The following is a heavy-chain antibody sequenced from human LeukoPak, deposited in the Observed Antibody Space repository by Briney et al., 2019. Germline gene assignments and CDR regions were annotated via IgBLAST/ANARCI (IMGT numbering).Heavy chain of an antibody. CDR1: GFTFSSYA. V-gene: IGHV3-23*01. Sequence: GGSLRLSCAASGFTFSSYAMGWVRQAPGKGLEWVSAISGSGGSTYYADSVKGRFTISRDNSKNTLYLQMNSLRAEDTAVYYCAKTGYSYGLPRVAFDIWGQGTMVTVPS. CDR2: ISGSGGST. D-gene: IGHD5-18*01. J-gene: IGHJ3*02. CDR3: AKTGYSYGLPRVAFDI.